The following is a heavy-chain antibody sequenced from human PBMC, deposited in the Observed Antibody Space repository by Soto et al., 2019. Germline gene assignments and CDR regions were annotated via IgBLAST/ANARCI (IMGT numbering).Heavy chain of an antibody. D-gene: IGHD5-18*01. J-gene: IGHJ6*02. V-gene: IGHV4-39*01. CDR2: IYYSGST. Sequence: QLQLQESGPGLVKPSETLSLTCTVSGGSISSSSYYLGWIRQPPGKGLEWIGSIYYSGSTYYNPSLQSRVTISVDTSKNQFSLKLSSVTAADTAVYYCASQGYSSGKERYDYYYYCMDVWGQGTTVTVSS. CDR1: GGSISSSSYY. CDR3: ASQGYSSGKERYDYYYYCMDV.